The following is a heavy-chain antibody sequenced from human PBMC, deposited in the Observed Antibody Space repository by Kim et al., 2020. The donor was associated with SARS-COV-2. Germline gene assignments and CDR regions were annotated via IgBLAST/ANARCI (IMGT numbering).Heavy chain of an antibody. D-gene: IGHD3-10*01. CDR2: ISDSCDST. J-gene: IGHJ5*02. Sequence: GGSLRLSCAASGFTFDSYAMNWVRPAPGKGLGWGSSISDSCDSTYYADSVRGRFTISRDNSKNTLFLQINSLRADDPAADYCAEGNRGFGEADDWSFD. CDR3: AEGNRGFGEADDWSFD. CDR1: GFTFDSYA. V-gene: IGHV3-23*01.